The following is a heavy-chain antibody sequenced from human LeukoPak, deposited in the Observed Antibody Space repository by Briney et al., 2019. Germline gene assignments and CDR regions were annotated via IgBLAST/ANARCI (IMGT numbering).Heavy chain of an antibody. D-gene: IGHD6-13*01. V-gene: IGHV1-2*06. CDR3: ARDRGIAAAGTSFTFDY. Sequence: GASVKVSRKASGYTFTDYYMHWVRQAPGQGLEWMGRINPNSGGTKYAQKFQGRVTMTRGTSISTAYVELSRLTSDDTAVYYCARDRGIAAAGTSFTFDYWGQGTLVTVSS. CDR2: INPNSGGT. CDR1: GYTFTDYY. J-gene: IGHJ4*02.